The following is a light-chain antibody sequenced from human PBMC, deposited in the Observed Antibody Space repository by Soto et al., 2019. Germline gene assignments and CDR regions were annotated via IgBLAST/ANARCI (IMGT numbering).Light chain of an antibody. V-gene: IGKV3-15*01. CDR1: QSVSSS. CDR2: GAS. Sequence: ETVLTQSPATLSLSPGERATLSCRASQSVSSSLAWYQQKPGQAPRLLIYGASTRAAETPARFSGSGSETEFTLTISSLQSEDFAVYYCQQYSKWPLTFGGGTKVDI. J-gene: IGKJ4*01. CDR3: QQYSKWPLT.